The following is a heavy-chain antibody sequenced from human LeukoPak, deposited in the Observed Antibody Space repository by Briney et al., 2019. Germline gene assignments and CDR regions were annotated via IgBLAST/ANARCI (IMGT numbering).Heavy chain of an antibody. J-gene: IGHJ4*02. CDR1: GFTFSSYA. CDR3: AKAPRLGYCSSASCLGGY. V-gene: IGHV3-23*01. D-gene: IGHD2-2*01. CDR2: ISGSGGST. Sequence: GGSLKLSCAASGFTFSSYAMSWVRQAPGKGLEWVSAISGSGGSTYCADSVKGRFTISRDNSKNTLYLQMNSLRAEDTAVYYCAKAPRLGYCSSASCLGGYWGQGTLVTVSS.